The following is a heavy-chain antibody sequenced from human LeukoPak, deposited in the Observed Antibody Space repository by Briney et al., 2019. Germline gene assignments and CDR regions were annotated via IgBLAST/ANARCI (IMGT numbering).Heavy chain of an antibody. CDR2: IYDSGAT. V-gene: IGHV4-31*11. Sequence: FQTLCLTCAVSGGSISDGGYYWSWIRQHPGKGLEWIGYIYDSGATYYCLALQSRVAISVDTSDNKFSLKLRSLTAADTAVYYCARGRDRRGFDYWGQLIMVTVSS. J-gene: IGHJ4*02. CDR1: GGSISDGGYY. D-gene: IGHD1-14*01. CDR3: ARGRDRRGFDY.